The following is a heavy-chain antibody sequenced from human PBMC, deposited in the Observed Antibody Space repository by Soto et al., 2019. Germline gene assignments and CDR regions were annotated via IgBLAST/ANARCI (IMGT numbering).Heavy chain of an antibody. V-gene: IGHV1-8*01. J-gene: IGHJ5*02. D-gene: IGHD2-15*01. CDR3: ARVAVAARPRWYNWFDP. Sequence: QEQLVQSGAEVKKPGASVKVSCKTSGYTFTDYDINWVRQATGQGLEWIGWRNPNSGETGYAQKFQGRVTMTGSTSLSTAYLELSSLRSEDTAVYYCARVAVAARPRWYNWFDPWGQGTLVTVSS. CDR1: GYTFTDYD. CDR2: RNPNSGET.